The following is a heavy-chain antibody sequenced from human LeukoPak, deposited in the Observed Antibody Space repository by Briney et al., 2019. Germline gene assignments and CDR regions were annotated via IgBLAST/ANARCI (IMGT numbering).Heavy chain of an antibody. CDR2: IYYSGST. J-gene: IGHJ6*02. Sequence: SETLYLTCTVSGGSISNYYWSWIRQPPGKGLEWIGYIYYSGSTNYNPSLKSRVTISVDTSKNQFSLKLSSVTAADTAVYYCARVDGTNYYYYGMDVWGQGTTVTVSS. D-gene: IGHD1-26*01. V-gene: IGHV4-59*01. CDR1: GGSISNYY. CDR3: ARVDGTNYYYYGMDV.